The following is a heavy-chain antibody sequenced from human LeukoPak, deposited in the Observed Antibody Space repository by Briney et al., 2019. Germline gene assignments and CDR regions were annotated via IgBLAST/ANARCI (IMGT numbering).Heavy chain of an antibody. CDR1: GFTFSIYG. J-gene: IGHJ4*02. CDR2: ISYDGSIQ. D-gene: IGHD2-15*01. CDR3: AKDRQCSGGSCYSGFDS. V-gene: IGHV3-30*18. Sequence: GRSLRLSCAASGFTFSIYGTHWVRQAPGKGLEWVTLISYDGSIQHYVDSVKGRFTIARDNSKNTVYLQMNTLRAEDTAVYYCAKDRQCSGGSCYSGFDSWGQGTLVTVSS.